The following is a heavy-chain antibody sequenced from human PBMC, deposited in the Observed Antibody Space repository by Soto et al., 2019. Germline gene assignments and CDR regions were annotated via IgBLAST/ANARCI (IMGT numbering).Heavy chain of an antibody. CDR1: GGPFSGYY. CDR2: INHSGST. V-gene: IGHV4-34*01. CDR3: ARGLRRYCSSTSCYKPSGYYYGMDV. Sequence: LSLTCAVYGGPFSGYYWSWIRQPPGKGLEWIGEINHSGSTNYNPSLKSRVTISVDTSKNQFSLKLSSVTAADTAVYYCARGLRRYCSSTSCYKPSGYYYGMDVWGQGTTVTVSS. J-gene: IGHJ6*02. D-gene: IGHD2-2*02.